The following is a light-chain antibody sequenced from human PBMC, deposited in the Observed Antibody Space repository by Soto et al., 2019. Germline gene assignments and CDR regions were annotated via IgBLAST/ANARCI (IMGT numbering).Light chain of an antibody. V-gene: IGKV3-20*01. CDR3: QQCGSSYT. J-gene: IGKJ2*01. Sequence: EIVLTQSPGTLSLSPGERATLSCRASQSVSTSYLYWYQQKPGKAPRLLIYGASSRATGIPERFSGSGSGTDFTLTIRRLEPEDFEVYYCQQCGSSYTCVKGTNLEIK. CDR2: GAS. CDR1: QSVSTSY.